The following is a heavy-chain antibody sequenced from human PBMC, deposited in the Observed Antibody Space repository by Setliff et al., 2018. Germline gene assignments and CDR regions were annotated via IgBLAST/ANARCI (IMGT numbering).Heavy chain of an antibody. Sequence: PSETLSLTCTVSGDSISSGSYHWSWIRQPAGKGLEWIGHIHTSGSTNYNPSLKSRVTISVDTSKNQFSLKLSSVTAADTALYYCARGGGYGSGGSFHNAPFDYWGQGMLVTVSS. CDR1: GDSISSGSYH. CDR2: IHTSGST. V-gene: IGHV4-61*09. J-gene: IGHJ4*02. D-gene: IGHD3-10*01. CDR3: ARGGGYGSGGSFHNAPFDY.